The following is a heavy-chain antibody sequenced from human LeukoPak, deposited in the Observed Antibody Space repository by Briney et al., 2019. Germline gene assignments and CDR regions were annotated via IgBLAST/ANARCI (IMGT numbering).Heavy chain of an antibody. D-gene: IGHD2-15*01. J-gene: IGHJ4*02. CDR1: GDSISSSIYY. Sequence: PSETLSLTCSVSGDSISSSIYYWGWIRQPPGKGLEWIGSIYYSGSTYYNPSLKSRVTISVDTSKNQFSLKLSSVTAADTAVYYCARDRGYCSGGSCYSWGRGTLVTVSS. CDR2: IYYSGST. V-gene: IGHV4-39*07. CDR3: ARDRGYCSGGSCYS.